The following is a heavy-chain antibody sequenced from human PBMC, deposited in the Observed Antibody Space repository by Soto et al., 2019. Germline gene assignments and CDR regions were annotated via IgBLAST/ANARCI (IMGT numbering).Heavy chain of an antibody. CDR3: ARGQRRITIFGVATPYDY. J-gene: IGHJ4*02. V-gene: IGHV4-34*01. CDR2: INHSGST. D-gene: IGHD3-3*01. CDR1: GGSFSGYY. Sequence: QVQLQQWGAGLLKPSETLSLTCAVYGGSFSGYYWSWIRQPPGKGLEWIGEINHSGSTNYNPSLKSRVTISVDTSKNRFSLKLSSVTAADTAVYYCARGQRRITIFGVATPYDYWGQGTLVTVSS.